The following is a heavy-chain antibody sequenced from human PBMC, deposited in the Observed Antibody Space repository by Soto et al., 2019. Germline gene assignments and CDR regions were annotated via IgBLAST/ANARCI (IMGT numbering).Heavy chain of an antibody. CDR2: LYSGAGT. CDR3: ARECGGDGSNAFDL. CDR1: GFTVSSNY. V-gene: IGHV3-66*01. D-gene: IGHD2-21*01. J-gene: IGHJ3*01. Sequence: VQLVESGGGLVQPGGSLRLSCAASGFTVSSNYMNWVRQAPGKGLEWLSVLYSGAGTYYADSVKDRFTISRDNSKNTLYLQLNSLRAEDPAIYYCARECGGDGSNAFDLWGQGTMVTVSP.